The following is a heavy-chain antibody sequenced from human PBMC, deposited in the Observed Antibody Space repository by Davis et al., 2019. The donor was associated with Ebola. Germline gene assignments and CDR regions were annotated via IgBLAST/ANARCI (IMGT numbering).Heavy chain of an antibody. D-gene: IGHD3-16*02. CDR1: GFTFSSYS. Sequence: GGSLRLSCAASGFTFSSYSMNWVRQAPGKGLEWVSSISSSSSYIYYADSVKGRFTISRDNAKNSLYLQMNSLRAEDTALYHCARVAPYDYIWGSYRLPTDYWGQGTLVTVSS. V-gene: IGHV3-21*04. J-gene: IGHJ4*02. CDR3: ARVAPYDYIWGSYRLPTDY. CDR2: ISSSSSYI.